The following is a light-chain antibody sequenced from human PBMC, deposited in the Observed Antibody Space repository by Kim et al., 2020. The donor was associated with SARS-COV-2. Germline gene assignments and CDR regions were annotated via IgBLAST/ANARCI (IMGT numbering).Light chain of an antibody. CDR2: GSS. Sequence: DIVMTQSPDSLAVSLGETATINCKSTQSVLDSSKNNNFLAWYQHKPGHSPKLLIYGSSTRESGVPDRFSGSGSGTDFTLTISSLQAEDVAVYYCHQYYSIPYTFGQGTKLEI. V-gene: IGKV4-1*01. J-gene: IGKJ2*01. CDR3: HQYYSIPYT. CDR1: QSVLDSSKNNNF.